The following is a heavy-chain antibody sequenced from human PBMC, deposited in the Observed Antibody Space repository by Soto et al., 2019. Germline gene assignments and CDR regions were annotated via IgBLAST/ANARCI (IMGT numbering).Heavy chain of an antibody. CDR3: ARSVDP. CDR1: GGSISSGGYY. Sequence: QVQLQESGPGLVKPSQTLSLTCTVSGGSISSGGYYWRWIRQHPGKGLERLGYIFYSGTTYYTPSLKSRFTISVDTSKNQFSLKLNSVTASDSAVYYCARSVDPWGQGTLVTVSS. V-gene: IGHV4-31*03. J-gene: IGHJ5*02. CDR2: IFYSGTT.